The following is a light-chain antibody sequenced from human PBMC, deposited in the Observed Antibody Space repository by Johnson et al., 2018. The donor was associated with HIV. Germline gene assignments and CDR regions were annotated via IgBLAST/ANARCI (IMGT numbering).Light chain of an antibody. CDR3: GTWDSSLSVGV. CDR2: DNN. Sequence: HSVLTQPPSVSAAPGQKVTISCSGSSSNIGNNYVSWYQQLPGTAPKLLIYDNNKRPSGIPDRFSGSKSGTSATLGITGLQTGDDADYYCGTWDSSLSVGVFGTGTKVTVL. J-gene: IGLJ1*01. V-gene: IGLV1-51*01. CDR1: SSNIGNNY.